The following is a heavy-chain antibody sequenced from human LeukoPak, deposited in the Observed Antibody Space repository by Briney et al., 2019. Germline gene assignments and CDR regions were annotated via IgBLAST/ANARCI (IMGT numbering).Heavy chain of an antibody. CDR3: ATASYYDILTGQTDY. CDR2: ISYDGSNK. V-gene: IGHV3-30-3*01. D-gene: IGHD3-9*01. J-gene: IGHJ4*02. Sequence: GGSLRLSCAASGFTFSSYAMHWVRQAPGKGLEWVAVISYDGSNKYYADSVKGRFTISRDNSKNTLYLQMNSLRAEDTAVYYCATASYYDILTGQTDYWGQGTLVTVSS. CDR1: GFTFSSYA.